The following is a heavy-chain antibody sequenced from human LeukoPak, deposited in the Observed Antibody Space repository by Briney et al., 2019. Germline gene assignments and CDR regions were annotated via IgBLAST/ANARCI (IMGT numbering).Heavy chain of an antibody. CDR3: AKHRFESGGYHSTD. D-gene: IGHD3-22*01. J-gene: IGHJ4*02. CDR1: GFTFRSRA. V-gene: IGHV3-23*01. CDR2: IYENGGTT. Sequence: GGSLRLSCVGSGFTFRSRAMSWVRQAPEKGLEFVSGIYENGGTTYYADSVKGRFSISRDNSKNTLYLQMNSLRDEDTAVYYCAKHRFESGGYHSTDWGQGTLVTVSS.